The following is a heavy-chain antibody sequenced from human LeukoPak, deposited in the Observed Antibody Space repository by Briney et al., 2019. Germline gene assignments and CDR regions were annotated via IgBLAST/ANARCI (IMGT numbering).Heavy chain of an antibody. V-gene: IGHV1-69*06. D-gene: IGHD3-10*01. CDR3: AITIMVRGVIGGSDY. Sequence: ASVKASCKASGGTFSSYAISWVRQAPGQGLEWMGGIIPIFGTANYAQKFQGRVTIAADKSTSTAYMELSSLRSEDTAVYYCAITIMVRGVIGGSDYWGQGTLVTVSS. CDR1: GGTFSSYA. J-gene: IGHJ4*02. CDR2: IIPIFGTA.